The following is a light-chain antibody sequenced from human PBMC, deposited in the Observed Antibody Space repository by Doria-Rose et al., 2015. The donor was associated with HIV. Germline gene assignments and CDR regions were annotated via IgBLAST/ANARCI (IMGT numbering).Light chain of an antibody. V-gene: IGKV1-5*03. Sequence: TITCRASQSINNWLAWYQQKPGRVPKLLIYQASNLESGVPSRFSGSGSGTEFTLSISSLQPDDFVTYYCQQFSIYPITFGQGTRRELK. CDR3: QQFSIYPIT. CDR2: QAS. J-gene: IGKJ5*01. CDR1: QSINNW.